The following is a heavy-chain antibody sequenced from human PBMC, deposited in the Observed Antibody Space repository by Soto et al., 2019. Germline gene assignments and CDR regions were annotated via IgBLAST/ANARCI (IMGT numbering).Heavy chain of an antibody. J-gene: IGHJ4*02. CDR1: GGSFSGYY. V-gene: IGHV4-34*01. CDR2: INHSGST. Sequence: SETLSLTCAVYGGSFSGYYWSWIRQPPGKGLEWIGEINHSGSTNYNPSLKSRVTISVDTSKNEFSLKLSSVTAADTAVYYCERGRWRWLQLGPVDDWGQGTLVTVSS. D-gene: IGHD1-1*01. CDR3: ERGRWRWLQLGPVDD.